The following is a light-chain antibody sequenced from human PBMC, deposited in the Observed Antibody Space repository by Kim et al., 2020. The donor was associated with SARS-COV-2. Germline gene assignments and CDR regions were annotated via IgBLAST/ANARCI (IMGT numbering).Light chain of an antibody. V-gene: IGKV3-15*01. CDR2: GSS. Sequence: GERPTRSCRASQSVSNILALYPQEPGQAPRLHIYGSSNMATGIPGRFRGSGSGKGFTLDIRSLQSGDFSGYYCQEYNNWSPETCGQGTKLDI. CDR3: QEYNNWSPET. CDR1: QSVSNI. J-gene: IGKJ2*01.